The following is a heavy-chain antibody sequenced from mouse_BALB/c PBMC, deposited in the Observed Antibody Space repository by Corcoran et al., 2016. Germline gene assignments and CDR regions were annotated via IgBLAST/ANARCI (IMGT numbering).Heavy chain of an antibody. CDR3: AREPYAMDY. CDR1: GYPFTNYG. CDR2: INTYTGEP. J-gene: IGHJ4*01. V-gene: IGHV9-3-1*01. Sequence: SQVVQSGPELKKPGETVKISCKASGYPFTNYGMNWVKQAPGKGLKWMGWINTYTGEPTYADDFKGRFAFSLETSASTAYLQINNLKNEDTATYFCAREPYAMDYWGQGTSVTVSS.